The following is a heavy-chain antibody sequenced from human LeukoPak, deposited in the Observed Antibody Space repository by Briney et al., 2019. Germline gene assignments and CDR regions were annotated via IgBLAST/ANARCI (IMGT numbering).Heavy chain of an antibody. CDR1: GGSISSYY. Sequence: SETLSLTCTVSGGSISSYYWSWIRRPPGKGLEWIGYIYYSGSTNYNPSLKSRVTISVDTSKNQFSLKLSSVTAADTAVYYCAGGGSYYDYYSYGMDVWGQGTTVTLSS. CDR3: AGGGSYYDYYSYGMDV. V-gene: IGHV4-59*01. J-gene: IGHJ6*02. D-gene: IGHD1-26*01. CDR2: IYYSGST.